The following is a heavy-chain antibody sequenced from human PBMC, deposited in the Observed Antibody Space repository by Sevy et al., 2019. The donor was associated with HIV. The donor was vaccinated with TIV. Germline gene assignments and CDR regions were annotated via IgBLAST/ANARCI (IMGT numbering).Heavy chain of an antibody. CDR3: AKDRKVLLVVYAIPFDAIDI. V-gene: IGHV3-30*02. CDR2: IRYDGSNK. CDR1: GFTFSNYG. D-gene: IGHD2-8*02. Sequence: QPGGSLRLSCASSGFTFSNYGMHWVRQAPGKGLEWVAFIRYDGSNKYYSDSVKGRFTISRDNSKNTLYLQMNSLRPEDTAVYFCAKDRKVLLVVYAIPFDAIDIWGQGTLVTVSS. J-gene: IGHJ3*02.